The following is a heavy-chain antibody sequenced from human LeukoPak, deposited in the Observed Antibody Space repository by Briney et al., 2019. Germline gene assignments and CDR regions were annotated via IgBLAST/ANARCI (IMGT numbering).Heavy chain of an antibody. CDR3: ARNHHQPMATIEFAYYYYGMDV. D-gene: IGHD5-24*01. CDR1: GYSFASYV. Sequence: ASVKVSCTASGYSFASYVVHWVRQAPGQGLEWMGIINPSGGRTSYAQKVQGSVTMTRDTSTSTAHMELSSPRSEDTAVYYCARNHHQPMATIEFAYYYYGMDVWGQGTTVTVSS. J-gene: IGHJ6*02. CDR2: INPSGGRT. V-gene: IGHV1-46*01.